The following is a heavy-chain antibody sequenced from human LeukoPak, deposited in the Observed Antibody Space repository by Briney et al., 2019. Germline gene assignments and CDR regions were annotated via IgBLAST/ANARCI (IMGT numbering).Heavy chain of an antibody. Sequence: PSETLSLTCTVSGGSISSYYWSWIRQPPGKGLEWIGYIYYSGSTNYNPSLKSRVTISVDTSKNQFSLKLSSVTAADTAVYYCARATDSGSLDAFDIWGQGTMVTVSS. D-gene: IGHD1-26*01. CDR2: IYYSGST. CDR3: ARATDSGSLDAFDI. J-gene: IGHJ3*02. V-gene: IGHV4-59*01. CDR1: GGSISSYY.